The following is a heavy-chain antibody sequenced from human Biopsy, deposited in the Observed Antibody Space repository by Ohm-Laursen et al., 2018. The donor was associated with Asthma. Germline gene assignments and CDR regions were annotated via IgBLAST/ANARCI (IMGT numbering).Heavy chain of an antibody. D-gene: IGHD6-13*01. CDR1: PGSINDYY. Sequence: GTLSLTCAVSPGSINDYYWNWIRQFPGKGLEWIGYVHSSGSTRFNPSLKSRVTVSVDTSVDQVSLKLSSVSAADTAIYYCARATSTWSQSGPHFFDHWGPGTLVTVS. J-gene: IGHJ5*02. CDR3: ARATSTWSQSGPHFFDH. V-gene: IGHV4-59*01. CDR2: VHSSGST.